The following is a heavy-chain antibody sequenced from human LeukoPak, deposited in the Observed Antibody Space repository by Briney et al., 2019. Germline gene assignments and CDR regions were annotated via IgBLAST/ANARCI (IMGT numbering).Heavy chain of an antibody. CDR3: AKEYCGGDCYSDYFDY. CDR1: GFTFSRHG. V-gene: IGHV3-30*18. D-gene: IGHD2-21*02. Sequence: PGRSLRLSCAASGFTFSRHGMHWVRQAPGKGLEWVAVISFDGSKKYYADSVKGRFTISRDNSKNTLYLQMNSLRAEDTAVYYCAKEYCGGDCYSDYFDYWGQGTLVTVSS. J-gene: IGHJ4*02. CDR2: ISFDGSKK.